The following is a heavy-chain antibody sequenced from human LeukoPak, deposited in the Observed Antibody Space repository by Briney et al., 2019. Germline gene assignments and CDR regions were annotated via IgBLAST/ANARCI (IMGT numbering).Heavy chain of an antibody. D-gene: IGHD3-3*01. CDR1: GGSFSGYY. CDR3: ARVPVLRFLEWLLPPRSYYFDY. CDR2: INHSGST. J-gene: IGHJ4*02. Sequence: PSETLSLTCAVYGGSFSGYYWSWIRQPPGKGLEWIGEINHSGSTNYNPSLKSRVTISVDTSMNQFSLKLSSVTAADTAVYYCARVPVLRFLEWLLPPRSYYFDYWGQGTLVTVSS. V-gene: IGHV4-34*01.